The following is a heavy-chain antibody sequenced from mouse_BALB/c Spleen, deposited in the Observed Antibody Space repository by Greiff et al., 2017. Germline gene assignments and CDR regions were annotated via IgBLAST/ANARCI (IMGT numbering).Heavy chain of an antibody. D-gene: IGHD1-1*01. J-gene: IGHJ4*01. Sequence: ESGPGLVKPSQSLSLTCSVTGYSITSGYYWNWIRQFPGNKLEWMGYISYDGSNNYNPSLKNRISITRDTSKNQFFLKLNSVTTEDTATYYCARATLYYGYAMDYWGQGTSVTVSS. CDR1: GYSITSGYY. V-gene: IGHV3-6*02. CDR3: ARATLYYGYAMDY. CDR2: ISYDGSN.